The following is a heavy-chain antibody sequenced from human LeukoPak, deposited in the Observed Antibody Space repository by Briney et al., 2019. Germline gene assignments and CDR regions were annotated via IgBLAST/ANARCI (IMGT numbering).Heavy chain of an antibody. CDR3: ARGRGGYDTRGYYNSWLDP. CDR1: GGSISGDDYS. V-gene: IGHV4-30-2*01. J-gene: IGHJ5*02. Sequence: SETLSLTCAVSGGSISGDDYSWSWIRQPPGKGLEWIGYIYHSGTTYYNPSLKGRVTISVDRSKNQFSLKLSSVTAADTAAYYCARGRGGYDTRGYYNSWLDPWGQGTLATVSS. CDR2: IYHSGTT. D-gene: IGHD3-22*01.